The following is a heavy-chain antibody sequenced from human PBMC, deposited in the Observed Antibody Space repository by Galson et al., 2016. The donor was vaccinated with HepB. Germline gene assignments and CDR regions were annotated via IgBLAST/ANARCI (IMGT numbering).Heavy chain of an antibody. Sequence: SLRLSCAVSGFIVGNNYMSWVRQAPGKGLEWVSIINSGGRTNYADSVKGRFTISRDNSANTLFLQMNRLRAEDTAVYYCARGGSWSYGALDIWGQGTMVIVSS. V-gene: IGHV3-53*01. J-gene: IGHJ3*02. CDR2: INSGGRT. CDR3: ARGGSWSYGALDI. CDR1: GFIVGNNY. D-gene: IGHD3-16*01.